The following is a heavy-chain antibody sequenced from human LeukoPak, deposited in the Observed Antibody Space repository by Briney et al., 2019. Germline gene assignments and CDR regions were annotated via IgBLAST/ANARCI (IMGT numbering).Heavy chain of an antibody. J-gene: IGHJ4*02. D-gene: IGHD4-17*01. CDR3: ARYSGNYGLDY. CDR1: GFTFSNYV. CDR2: MRYDGSSK. V-gene: IGHV3-30*02. Sequence: GGSLRLSCAASGFTFSNYVIHWVRQAPGKGLEWVSLMRYDGSSKYYADSVRGRLTISRDNSKNTLYLQMNSLRAEDTAVYYCARYSGNYGLDYWGQGTLVTVSS.